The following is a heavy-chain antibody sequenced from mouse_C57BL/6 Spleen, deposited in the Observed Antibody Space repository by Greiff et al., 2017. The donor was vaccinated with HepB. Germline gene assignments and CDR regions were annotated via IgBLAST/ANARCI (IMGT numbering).Heavy chain of an antibody. CDR1: GFTFSDYG. D-gene: IGHD2-4*01. CDR2: ISSGSSTI. J-gene: IGHJ2*01. Sequence: EVQLKESGGGLVKPGGSLKLSCAASGFTFSDYGMHWVRQAPEKGLEWVAYISSGSSTIYYADTVKGRFTISRDNAKNTLFRQMTSLRSEDTAMYYCARGAYYYDYDGNYFDYWGQGTTLTVSS. CDR3: ARGAYYYDYDGNYFDY. V-gene: IGHV5-17*01.